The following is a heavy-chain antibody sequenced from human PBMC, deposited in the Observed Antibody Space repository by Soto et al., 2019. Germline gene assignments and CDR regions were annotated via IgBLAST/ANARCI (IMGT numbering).Heavy chain of an antibody. D-gene: IGHD2-2*01. CDR1: GFIFSRYA. V-gene: IGHV3-64*01. CDR3: AREGCNSTGCDGAYFYYYYMDV. Sequence: EVQLVESGGGLVQPGGSLRLSCAASGFIFSRYAMYWVRQAPGKGLEYVSAISSSGGSTDYANSVKGRFTISRDNSKNPLSLKMGSLKAEDMAVYYCAREGCNSTGCDGAYFYYYYMDVWGKGTTVTVSS. J-gene: IGHJ6*03. CDR2: ISSSGGST.